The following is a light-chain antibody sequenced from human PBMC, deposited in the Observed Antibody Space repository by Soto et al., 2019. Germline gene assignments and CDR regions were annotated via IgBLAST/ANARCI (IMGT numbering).Light chain of an antibody. CDR2: AAT. V-gene: IGKV1-39*01. CDR1: QSVSTF. J-gene: IGKJ4*01. Sequence: DIQMTQSPSSLSASVGDRVTITCRASQSVSTFVSWFQLKPGKAPQPLIYAATSLQSGVPSRFSGSGSGTEFTLIINSLQPEDFATYYCQQSYSRPLTFGGGTKVEVK. CDR3: QQSYSRPLT.